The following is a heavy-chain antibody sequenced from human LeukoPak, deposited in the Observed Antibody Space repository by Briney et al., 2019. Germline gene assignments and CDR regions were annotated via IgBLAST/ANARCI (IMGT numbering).Heavy chain of an antibody. CDR2: ISSSSSYI. CDR3: TRDTVVGTNAFDI. Sequence: PGRSLTPSCAPPGTTFITPSLNSVRHAPGKRLEWATSISSSSSYIYYADSVKGRFTISRDNAKNSLYLQMNSLRAEDTALYYCTRDTVVGTNAFDIWGQGTMVTVSS. CDR1: GTTFITPS. D-gene: IGHD4-23*01. V-gene: IGHV3-21*01. J-gene: IGHJ3*02.